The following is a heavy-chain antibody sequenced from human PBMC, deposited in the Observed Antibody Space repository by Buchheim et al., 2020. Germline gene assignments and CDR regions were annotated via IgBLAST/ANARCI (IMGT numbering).Heavy chain of an antibody. CDR2: IYPGDSDT. Sequence: EVQLVQSGAEMKKPGESLKISCKGSGYSFTSYWIGWVRQMPGKGLEWMGIIYPGDSDTRYSPSFQGQVAISADRSINTAYLEWSSLKASDTAIYYCARQRADDSYDFWSGYYSVYSYMDVWGKGTT. CDR3: ARQRADDSYDFWSGYYSVYSYMDV. V-gene: IGHV5-51*01. J-gene: IGHJ6*03. CDR1: GYSFTSYW. D-gene: IGHD3-3*01.